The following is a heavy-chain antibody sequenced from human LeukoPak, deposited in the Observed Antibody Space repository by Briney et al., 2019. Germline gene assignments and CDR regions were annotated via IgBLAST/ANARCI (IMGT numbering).Heavy chain of an antibody. V-gene: IGHV3-30*02. J-gene: IGHJ6*03. CDR2: IRYDGSNK. CDR1: GFTFSSYG. D-gene: IGHD6-13*01. Sequence: PGGSLRLSCAASGFTFSSYGMHWFRQAPGKGLEWVAFIRYDGSNKYYADSVKGRFTISRDNSKNTLYLQMNSLRAEDTAVYYCAKDRSSWTDYYYYMDVWGKGTTVTVSS. CDR3: AKDRSSWTDYYYYMDV.